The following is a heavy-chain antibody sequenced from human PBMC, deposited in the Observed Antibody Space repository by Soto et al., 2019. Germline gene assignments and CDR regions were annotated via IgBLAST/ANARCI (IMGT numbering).Heavy chain of an antibody. CDR2: IYYNGRT. J-gene: IGHJ5*02. D-gene: IGHD4-4*01. CDR3: ARRSATTFGRNYFDP. Sequence: SETLSLTCTVSGGSISTYYWYWIRQPPGKGLEWIGSIYYNGRTNYNPSLKSRVTISVDTSKNQFSLKLSSVTAAVTAVYYCARRSATTFGRNYFDPWGQGTLVTVSS. V-gene: IGHV4-59*08. CDR1: GGSISTYY.